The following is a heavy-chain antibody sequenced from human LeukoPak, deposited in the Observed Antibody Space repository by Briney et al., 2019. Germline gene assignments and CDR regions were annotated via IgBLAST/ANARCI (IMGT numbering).Heavy chain of an antibody. V-gene: IGHV4-4*07. D-gene: IGHD5-18*01. J-gene: IGHJ4*02. CDR2: IYTSGST. Sequence: PSETLSLTCTVSGGSISSYYWSWIRQPAGKGLEWIGRIYTSGSTNYNPSLRSRVTMSVDTSKNQFSLKLSSVTAADTAVYYCARDSDYGYPGPFDDWGQGTLVTVSS. CDR1: GGSISSYY. CDR3: ARDSDYGYPGPFDD.